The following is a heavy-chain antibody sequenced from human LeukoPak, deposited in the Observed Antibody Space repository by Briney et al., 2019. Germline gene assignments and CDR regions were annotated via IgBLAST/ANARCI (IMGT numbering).Heavy chain of an antibody. CDR3: ARGNIWFGEEMASNWFDP. CDR2: IAPSDSYT. D-gene: IGHD3-10*01. J-gene: IGHJ5*02. V-gene: IGHV5-10-1*01. Sequence: GESLQISCKGSGYSFTSYWISWVRQMPGKGLEWMGRIAPSDSYTNYSPSFQGHVTISADKSISTAYLQWSSLKASDTAMYYCARGNIWFGEEMASNWFDPWGQGTLVTVSS. CDR1: GYSFTSYW.